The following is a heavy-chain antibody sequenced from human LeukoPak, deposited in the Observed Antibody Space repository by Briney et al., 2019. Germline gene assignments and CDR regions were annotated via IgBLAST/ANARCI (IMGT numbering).Heavy chain of an antibody. V-gene: IGHV6-1*01. Sequence: SQTLSLTRAISGDSVSSNSAVWDWIRQSPSRGLEWLGRTYYRSRWYNDYAVSVKSRISVNPDTSKNQFSLQLNSVTPEDTAVYYCTRGGAAAGFDFWGQGTLVTVSS. CDR3: TRGGAAAGFDF. CDR1: GDSVSSNSAV. CDR2: TYYRSRWYN. J-gene: IGHJ4*02. D-gene: IGHD6-13*01.